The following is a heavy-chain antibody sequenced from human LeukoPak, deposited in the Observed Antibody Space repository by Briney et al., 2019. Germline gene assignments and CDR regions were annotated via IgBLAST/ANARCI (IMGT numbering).Heavy chain of an antibody. CDR2: IRHDGSEK. V-gene: IGHV3-7*03. CDR1: GFTFSSYW. Sequence: AGGSLRLSCAASGFTFSSYWMSWVRQAPGKGLEWVANIRHDGSEKYYVDSVKGRFTISRDNAKDSLYLQMNSLRAEDTALYHCARDRYGSGSSPILAWFDPWGQGTLVTVSS. D-gene: IGHD3-10*01. CDR3: ARDRYGSGSSPILAWFDP. J-gene: IGHJ5*02.